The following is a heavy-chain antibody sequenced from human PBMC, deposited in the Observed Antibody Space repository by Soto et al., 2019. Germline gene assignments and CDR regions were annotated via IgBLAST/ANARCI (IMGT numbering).Heavy chain of an antibody. CDR3: ARGGMIRARGECDY. V-gene: IGHV3-21*01. CDR1: GFTFSIYS. Sequence: EVQLVESGGGLVKPGGSLRLSCAASGFTFSIYSMNWVRQAPGKGLEWVSSISSSSSYIYYADSVKGRFTISRDNAKNSLYLQMNSLRDEDTAVYYCARGGMIRARGECDYWGQGTLVTVSS. J-gene: IGHJ4*02. CDR2: ISSSSSYI. D-gene: IGHD3-10*01.